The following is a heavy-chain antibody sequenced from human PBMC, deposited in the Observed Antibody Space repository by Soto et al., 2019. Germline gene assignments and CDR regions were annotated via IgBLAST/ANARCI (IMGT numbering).Heavy chain of an antibody. CDR1: GGSISSSSYY. V-gene: IGHV4-39*02. D-gene: IGHD4-17*01. CDR2: IDYSGST. Sequence: PSETLSLTCTVCGGSISSSSYYWGWIRQPPGKGLEWIGSIDYSGSTYYNPSLKSRVTISVDTSKNQFSLKLSSVTAVDTAVSYCARDQNYGDYGSPLDYWGQVTLVPVSS. J-gene: IGHJ4*02. CDR3: ARDQNYGDYGSPLDY.